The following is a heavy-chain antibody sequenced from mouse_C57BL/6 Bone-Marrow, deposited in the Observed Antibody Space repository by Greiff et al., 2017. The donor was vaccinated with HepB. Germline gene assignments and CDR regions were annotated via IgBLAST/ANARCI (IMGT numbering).Heavy chain of an antibody. Sequence: EVQVVESGGGLVKPGGSLKLSCAASGFTFSDYGMHWVRQAPEKGLEWVAYISSGSSTIYYADTVKGRFTISRDNAKNTLFLQMTSLRAEDTAMYYCARGYGNYPWYFDGWGAGTTVTVSS. CDR3: ARGYGNYPWYFDG. V-gene: IGHV5-17*01. D-gene: IGHD2-1*01. J-gene: IGHJ1*01. CDR2: ISSGSSTI. CDR1: GFTFSDYG.